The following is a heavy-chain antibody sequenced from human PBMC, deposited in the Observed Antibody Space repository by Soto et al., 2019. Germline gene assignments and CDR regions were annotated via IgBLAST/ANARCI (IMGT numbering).Heavy chain of an antibody. V-gene: IGHV3-33*06. CDR1: GFTFSSYG. Sequence: PGGSLRLACAASGFTFSSYGMHWVRHAPGKGLEWVAVIWYDGSNKYYADSVKGRLTISTDNSTNTLYLQMNSLRAEDTAVYYCAKGHLGYSSYDALFDYWGKGTLGTVSS. CDR3: AKGHLGYSSYDALFDY. CDR2: IWYDGSNK. J-gene: IGHJ4*02. D-gene: IGHD5-12*01.